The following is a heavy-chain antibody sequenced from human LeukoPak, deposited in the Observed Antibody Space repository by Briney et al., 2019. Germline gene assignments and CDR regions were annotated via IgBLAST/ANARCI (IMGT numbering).Heavy chain of an antibody. CDR1: GDSVSSNSAA. D-gene: IGHD2-21*01. CDR2: TYYRSKWYN. J-gene: IGHJ3*02. V-gene: IGHV6-1*01. Sequence: SQTLSLTCAISGDSVSSNSAAWNWIRQSPSRGLEWLGRTYYRSKWYNDYAVSVKSRININPDTSKNQFSLQLDSVTPEDTAVYYCCHSLSGRTGAFDIWGRGTVVTVSS. CDR3: CHSLSGRTGAFDI.